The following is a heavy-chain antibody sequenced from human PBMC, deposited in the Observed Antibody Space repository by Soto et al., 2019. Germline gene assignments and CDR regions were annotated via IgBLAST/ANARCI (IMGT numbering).Heavy chain of an antibody. D-gene: IGHD1-26*01. CDR2: MNSDGSNT. V-gene: IGHV3-74*01. J-gene: IGHJ4*02. CDR1: GFTFSNYW. CDR3: VTSKVGVSNGPTTY. Sequence: EVQLVESGGALVQPGGSLRLSCAASGFTFSNYWMHWVRQAPGKGLVWISRMNSDGSNTVYADAVKGRFTISRDNVNNTLFLQRSSLRVEDTAVYCCVTSKVGVSNGPTTYGGQVTLVTVSS.